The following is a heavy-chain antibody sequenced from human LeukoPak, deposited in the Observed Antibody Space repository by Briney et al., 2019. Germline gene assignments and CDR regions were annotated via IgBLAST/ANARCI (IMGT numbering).Heavy chain of an antibody. CDR1: GGSISSGSYY. Sequence: SETLSLTCTVSGGSISSGSYYWGWIRQPPGKGLEWIGSIYYSGSTYYNPSLKSRVTISVDTSKNQFSLKLSSVTAADTAVYYCARTGYLGIDYWGQGTLVTVSS. CDR2: IYYSGST. V-gene: IGHV4-39*01. J-gene: IGHJ4*02. CDR3: ARTGYLGIDY. D-gene: IGHD5-12*01.